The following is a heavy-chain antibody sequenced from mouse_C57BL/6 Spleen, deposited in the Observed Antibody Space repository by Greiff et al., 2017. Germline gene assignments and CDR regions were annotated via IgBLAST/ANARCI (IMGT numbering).Heavy chain of an antibody. CDR1: GYTFTSYW. J-gene: IGHJ3*01. V-gene: IGHV1-59*01. Sequence: VQLQQPGAELVRPGTSVKLSCKASGYTFTSYWMHWVKQRPGQGLEWIGVIDPSDSYTNYNQKFKGKATLTVDTSSSTAYMQLSSLTSEDSAVYYCAGSNYRAWFAYWGQGTLVTVSA. D-gene: IGHD2-5*01. CDR2: IDPSDSYT. CDR3: AGSNYRAWFAY.